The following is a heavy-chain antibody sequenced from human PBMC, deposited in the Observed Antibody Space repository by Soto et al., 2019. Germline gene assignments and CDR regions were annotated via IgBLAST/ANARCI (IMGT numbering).Heavy chain of an antibody. CDR3: AREEPAARLPYYGMDV. Sequence: QVQLVQSGAKVKKPGASVKVSCKASGYTFTSYYMHWVRQAPGQGLEWMGIINPSGGSTSYAQKFQGRVTMTRDTSTSTVYMELSSLRSEDTAVYYCAREEPAARLPYYGMDVWGQGTTVTVSS. CDR2: INPSGGST. J-gene: IGHJ6*02. V-gene: IGHV1-46*01. CDR1: GYTFTSYY. D-gene: IGHD2-2*01.